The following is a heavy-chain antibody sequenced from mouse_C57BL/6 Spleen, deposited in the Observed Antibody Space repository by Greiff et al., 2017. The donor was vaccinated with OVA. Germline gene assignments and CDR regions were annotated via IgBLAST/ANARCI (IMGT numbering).Heavy chain of an antibody. V-gene: IGHV1-64*01. Sequence: QVQLQQPGAELVKPGASVKLSCKASGYTFTSYWMHWVKQRPGQGLEWIGMIHPNSGSTNYNEKFKSKATLTVDKSSSTAYMQLSSLTSEDSAVYYCAREAYGSSSYAMDYWGQGTSVTVSS. CDR1: GYTFTSYW. CDR2: IHPNSGST. J-gene: IGHJ4*01. D-gene: IGHD1-1*01. CDR3: AREAYGSSSYAMDY.